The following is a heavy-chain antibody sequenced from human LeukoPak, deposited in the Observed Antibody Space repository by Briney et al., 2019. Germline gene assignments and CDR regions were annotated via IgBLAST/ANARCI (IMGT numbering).Heavy chain of an antibody. CDR1: GFTVSSNY. Sequence: TGGSLRLSCAASGFTVSSNYMSWVRQAPGKGLEWVSVIHGGDRTYYADSVKGRFTMSRDDSKNTVYLRMNSLRAEDTAVYYCARSFSGNSGGYWGRGTLVTVSS. CDR2: IHGGDRT. CDR3: ARSFSGNSGGY. V-gene: IGHV3-53*01. J-gene: IGHJ4*02. D-gene: IGHD1-26*01.